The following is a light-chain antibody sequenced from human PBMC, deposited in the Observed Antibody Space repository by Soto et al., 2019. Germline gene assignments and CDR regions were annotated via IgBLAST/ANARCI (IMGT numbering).Light chain of an antibody. CDR1: NSNIGSNT. V-gene: IGLV1-44*01. CDR3: AAWDDSLNGVV. CDR2: SYN. Sequence: QSVLTQPPSASGTPGQRVTISCSGSNSNIGSNTVIWYQQLPGTAPKLLIYSYNQRPSGVPDRFSGSKSGTSASLAISGLQSEDEADYYCAAWDDSLNGVVFGGGTKLTVL. J-gene: IGLJ2*01.